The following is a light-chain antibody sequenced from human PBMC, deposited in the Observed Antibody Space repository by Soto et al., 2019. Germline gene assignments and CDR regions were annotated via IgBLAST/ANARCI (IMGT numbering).Light chain of an antibody. Sequence: EIVLTQSPGTLSLPPGEGATLSCRASQSVGKNYLAWYQHKSGQAPRLLIHGASNRATGIPARFSGSGSGTDFTLTISSLEPEDFAVYYCQQRSTWPPDLTFGGGTKVEIK. J-gene: IGKJ4*01. CDR1: QSVGKNY. CDR2: GAS. V-gene: IGKV3-11*01. CDR3: QQRSTWPPDLT.